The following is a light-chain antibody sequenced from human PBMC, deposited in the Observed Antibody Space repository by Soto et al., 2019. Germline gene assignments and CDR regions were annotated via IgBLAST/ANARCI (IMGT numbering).Light chain of an antibody. V-gene: IGKV3-20*01. CDR3: QHYDSSVFT. CDR2: GAS. Sequence: EIVLTQSPGTLSLSPGERATLSCRASQSISSTYLGWYQQKPGQAPRLLIYGASSRATGIPDRFSGSGSGTDFTHTISRLEPEDFAVYYCQHYDSSVFTFGPGTKVEIK. CDR1: QSISSTY. J-gene: IGKJ3*01.